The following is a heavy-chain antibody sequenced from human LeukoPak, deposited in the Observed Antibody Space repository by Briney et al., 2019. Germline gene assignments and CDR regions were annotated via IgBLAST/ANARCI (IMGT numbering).Heavy chain of an antibody. V-gene: IGHV3-21*01. CDR3: ASIAARTYYFDY. J-gene: IGHJ4*02. Sequence: GGSLRLSCAASGFTFSSYEMNWVRQAPGKGLEWVSSISSSSSYIYYADSVKGRFTISRDNAKNSLYLQMNSLRAEDTAVYYCASIAARTYYFDYWGQGTLVTVSS. CDR2: ISSSSSYI. CDR1: GFTFSSYE. D-gene: IGHD6-6*01.